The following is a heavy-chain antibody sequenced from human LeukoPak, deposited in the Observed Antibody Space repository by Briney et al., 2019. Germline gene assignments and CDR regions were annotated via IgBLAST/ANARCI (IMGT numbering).Heavy chain of an antibody. CDR1: GGTFSSYA. V-gene: IGHV1-69*13. Sequence: SVRVSCKASGGTFSSYAISWVRQAPGQGLEWMGGIIPIFGTANYAQKFQGRVTITADESTSTAYMELSSLRSEDTAVYYCARSVGERAVVVPAAITHWGQGTLVTVSS. CDR2: IIPIFGTA. J-gene: IGHJ4*02. D-gene: IGHD2-2*01. CDR3: ARSVGERAVVVPAAITH.